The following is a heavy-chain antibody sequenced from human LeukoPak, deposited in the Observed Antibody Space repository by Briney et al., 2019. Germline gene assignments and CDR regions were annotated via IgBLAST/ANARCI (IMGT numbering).Heavy chain of an antibody. D-gene: IGHD2-2*03. V-gene: IGHV4-4*02. CDR3: ARDRGRSLDRVWFDP. CDR2: IYHSGRT. J-gene: IGHJ5*02. Sequence: PSETLSLTCAVSGGSLSSSNWWSWVRQPQGKGLEWIGVIYHSGRTNYNPSLKSRVTLSVDKFKNPLSMRLSSVSDAGTAVYFCARDRGRSLDRVWFDPCGQGTLVTVSS. CDR1: GGSLSSSNW.